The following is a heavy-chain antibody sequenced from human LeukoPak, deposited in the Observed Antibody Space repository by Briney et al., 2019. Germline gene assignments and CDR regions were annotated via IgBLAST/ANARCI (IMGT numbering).Heavy chain of an antibody. J-gene: IGHJ4*02. D-gene: IGHD4-17*01. Sequence: GGSLRLSCAASGFTFSSYSMNWVRQAPGKGLEWVAFIRYDGSNKYYADSVRGRFTISRDNSKNTLYLQMNSLRAEDTAVYYCAKEPMTTVTTADYWGQGTLVTVSS. CDR2: IRYDGSNK. V-gene: IGHV3-30*02. CDR3: AKEPMTTVTTADY. CDR1: GFTFSSYS.